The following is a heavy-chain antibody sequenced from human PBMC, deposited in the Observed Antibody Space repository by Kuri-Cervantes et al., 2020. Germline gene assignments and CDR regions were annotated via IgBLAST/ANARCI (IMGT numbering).Heavy chain of an antibody. CDR1: GFTFSTYA. CDR3: ARDLGGYDDY. J-gene: IGHJ4*02. Sequence: GESLKISCAGSGFTFSTYAMSWVRQAPGKGLEWVSGIDISGGGTYYADSVRGRFTISRDNSKNTLYLQMNSLRAEDTAVYYCARDLGGYDDYWGQGALVTVSS. D-gene: IGHD5-12*01. CDR2: IDISGGGT. V-gene: IGHV3-23*01.